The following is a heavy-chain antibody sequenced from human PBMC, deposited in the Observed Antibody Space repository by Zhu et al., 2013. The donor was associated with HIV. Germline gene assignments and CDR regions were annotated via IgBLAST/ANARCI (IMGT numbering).Heavy chain of an antibody. J-gene: IGHJ6*02. CDR3: ARGEGSWYRVGYYYYYGMDV. CDR2: IIPIFGTQ. D-gene: IGHD6-13*01. CDR1: GSTFSNYA. V-gene: IGHV1-69*01. Sequence: QVQVVQSGAEVKKPGSSMKVSCKASGSTFSNYAIHWVRQAPGQGLEWMGGIIPIFGTQKYAQKFEGRVTITADESTSTTYMELSRLISEDTAVYYCARGEGSWYRVGYYYYYGMDVWGQGTTVTVSS.